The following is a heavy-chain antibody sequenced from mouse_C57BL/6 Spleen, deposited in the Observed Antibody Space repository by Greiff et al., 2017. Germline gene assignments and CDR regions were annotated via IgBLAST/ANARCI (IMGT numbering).Heavy chain of an antibody. J-gene: IGHJ4*01. CDR2: VDPNSGGT. CDR1: GYTFTSYW. V-gene: IGHV1-72*01. Sequence: QVQLQQPGAELLQPGPSVKLSCKASGYTFTSYWMRWGKKRPGRGLGRIGRVDPNSGGTKYNKKFKSKATLTVDQPSSTAYMQHSSLTSEDSAVYYCARNSWDYWGQGTSVTVSS. D-gene: IGHD1-1*01. CDR3: ARNSWDY.